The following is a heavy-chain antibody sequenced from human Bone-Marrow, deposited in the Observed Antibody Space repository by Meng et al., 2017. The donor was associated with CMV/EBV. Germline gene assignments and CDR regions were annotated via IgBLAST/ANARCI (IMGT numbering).Heavy chain of an antibody. CDR3: ARGGIVVVKGWFDP. Sequence: SESLSLTCTVAGGSISSGDYYWSWTRQPPGKGLEWIGYIYYSGSTYYNPSLKSRVTISVDTAKNQFPLKLSSVTAADTAVYYCARGGIVVVKGWFDPWGPGTLVPVSS. CDR1: GGSISSGDYY. CDR2: IYYSGST. V-gene: IGHV4-30-4*08. J-gene: IGHJ5*02. D-gene: IGHD3-22*01.